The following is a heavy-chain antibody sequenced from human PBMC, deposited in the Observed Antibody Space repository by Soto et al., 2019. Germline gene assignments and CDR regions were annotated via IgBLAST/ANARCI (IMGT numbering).Heavy chain of an antibody. V-gene: IGHV4-39*01. CDR3: ARRVGVRDLNWFDP. J-gene: IGHJ5*02. D-gene: IGHD3-10*01. Sequence: QLQLQESGPGLVKPSETLSLTCTVSGGSISSSSYYWGWIRQPPGKGLEWIGSIYYSGSTYYNPSLKSRVTISVDTSKNQFSLKLSSVTAADTAVYYCARRVGVRDLNWFDPWGQGTLVTVSS. CDR2: IYYSGST. CDR1: GGSISSSSYY.